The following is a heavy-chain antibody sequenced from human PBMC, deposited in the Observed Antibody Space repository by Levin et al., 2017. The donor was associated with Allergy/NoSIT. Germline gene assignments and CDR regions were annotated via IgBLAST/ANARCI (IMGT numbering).Heavy chain of an antibody. V-gene: IGHV3-23*01. CDR3: AKDAPLRGYSYGWGDY. CDR2: ISGSGGST. Sequence: GESLKISCAASGFTFSSYAMSWVRQAPGKGLEWVSAISGSGGSTYYADSVKGRFTISRDNSKNTLYLQMNSLRAEDTAVYYCAKDAPLRGYSYGWGDYWGQGTLVTVSS. CDR1: GFTFSSYA. J-gene: IGHJ4*02. D-gene: IGHD5-18*01.